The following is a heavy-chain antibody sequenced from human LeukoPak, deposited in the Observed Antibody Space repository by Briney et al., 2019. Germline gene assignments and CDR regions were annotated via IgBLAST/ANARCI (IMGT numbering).Heavy chain of an antibody. J-gene: IGHJ5*02. CDR3: AKDYDSSGYYFRWFDP. V-gene: IGHV3-23*01. Sequence: GGSLRLSCAASGFTFSSYAMSWVRQAPGKGLEWVSAISGSGGSTYYADSVKGRFTISRDNSKNTLYLQMNSLRAEDTAVYYCAKDYDSSGYYFRWFDPWGQGTLATVSS. CDR2: ISGSGGST. D-gene: IGHD3-22*01. CDR1: GFTFSSYA.